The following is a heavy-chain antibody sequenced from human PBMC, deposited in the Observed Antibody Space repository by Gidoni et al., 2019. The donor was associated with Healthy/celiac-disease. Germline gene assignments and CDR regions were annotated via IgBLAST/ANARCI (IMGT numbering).Heavy chain of an antibody. V-gene: IGHV3-23*01. J-gene: IGHJ4*02. D-gene: IGHD2-2*01. CDR1: RFTFISYA. Sequence: EVQLLESGGGLVQPGVSLRLSCAASRFTFISYAMSWVRQAPGKGLEWVSAISGRGGSTYYADSVKGRFTISRDNAKNTLYLQMNSLRAEDTAVYYCAKFVPAAFRGYFDYWGQGTLVTVSS. CDR3: AKFVPAAFRGYFDY. CDR2: ISGRGGST.